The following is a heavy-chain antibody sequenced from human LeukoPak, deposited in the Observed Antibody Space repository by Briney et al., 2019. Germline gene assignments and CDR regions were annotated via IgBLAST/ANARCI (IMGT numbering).Heavy chain of an antibody. CDR3: TREAVWGTSDY. CDR1: GDGVSSNSSA. CDR2: TYYRSKWYN. V-gene: IGHV6-1*01. D-gene: IGHD3-16*01. Sequence: QTPSLSRALSGDGVSSNSSAWNWIRQSPSRGFEWLGRTYYRSKWYNDCAESVKSRITINPDTSRNQFSLHLNSVTPEDTAVYYCTREAVWGTSDYWAQGTLGTVSS. J-gene: IGHJ4*02.